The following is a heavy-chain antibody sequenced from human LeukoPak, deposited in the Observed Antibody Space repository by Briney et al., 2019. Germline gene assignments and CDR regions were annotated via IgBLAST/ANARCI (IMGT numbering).Heavy chain of an antibody. CDR3: ARDPSTRPYYYYYYMDV. CDR1: RFTFSSYS. D-gene: IGHD6-6*01. V-gene: IGHV3-48*01. Sequence: GGSLRLSCAASRFTFSSYSMNWVRQAPGKGLEWVSYISSSSSTIYYADSVKGRFTISRDNAKKSLYLQMNSLRAEDTAVYYCARDPSTRPYYYYYYMDVWGKGTTVTVSS. J-gene: IGHJ6*03. CDR2: ISSSSSTI.